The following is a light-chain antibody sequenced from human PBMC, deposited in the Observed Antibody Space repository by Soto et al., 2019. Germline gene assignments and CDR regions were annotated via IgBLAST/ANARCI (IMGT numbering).Light chain of an antibody. CDR3: QSYDRTSPVI. CDR2: EDN. V-gene: IGLV6-57*04. Sequence: NFLLTQPHSVSASPGKTVTISCTRSSGSIASNYVQWYQQRPGAVPTTLIFEDNERPSGVPGRFSGSIDRSSNSASLTISGLQTEDEADYYCQSYDRTSPVIFGGGTKVTVL. J-gene: IGLJ2*01. CDR1: SGSIASNY.